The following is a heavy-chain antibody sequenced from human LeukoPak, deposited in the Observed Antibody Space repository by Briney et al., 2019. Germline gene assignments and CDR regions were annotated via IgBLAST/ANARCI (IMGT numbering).Heavy chain of an antibody. Sequence: GGSLRLSCAASGFTFSSYEMNWVRQAPGKGLEWVSYISSSGSTIYYADSVKGRFTISRDNAKNSLYLQMNSLGAEDTAVYYCARVKPAAGRHSFDYWGQGTLVTVSS. D-gene: IGHD6-13*01. CDR3: ARVKPAAGRHSFDY. V-gene: IGHV3-48*03. CDR1: GFTFSSYE. J-gene: IGHJ4*02. CDR2: ISSSGSTI.